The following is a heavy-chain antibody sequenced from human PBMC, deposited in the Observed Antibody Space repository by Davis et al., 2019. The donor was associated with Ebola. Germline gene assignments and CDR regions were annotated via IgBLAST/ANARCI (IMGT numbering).Heavy chain of an antibody. CDR1: GFTFSSHW. Sequence: GESLKISCTASGFTFSSHWMHWVRQAPGKGLVWVSRINPGGSSTNYADSIKGRFTISRDNTKNTLYLQMNSLRAEDSAVYYCAKSDRMDVWGQGTTVTVSS. J-gene: IGHJ6*02. CDR2: INPGGSST. CDR3: AKSDRMDV. V-gene: IGHV3-74*01.